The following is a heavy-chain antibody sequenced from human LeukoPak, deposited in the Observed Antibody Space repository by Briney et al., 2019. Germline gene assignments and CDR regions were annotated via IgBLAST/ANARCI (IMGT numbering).Heavy chain of an antibody. CDR3: ARPGPYYDFWSGYNFDY. J-gene: IGHJ4*02. D-gene: IGHD3-3*01. Sequence: ASVKVSSKASGYTFTSYGISWVRQAPGQGLEWMGIINPSGGSTSYAQKFQGRVTMTRDTSTSTVYMELSSLRSEDTAVYYCARPGPYYDFWSGYNFDYWGQGTLVTVSS. CDR2: INPSGGST. CDR1: GYTFTSYG. V-gene: IGHV1-46*01.